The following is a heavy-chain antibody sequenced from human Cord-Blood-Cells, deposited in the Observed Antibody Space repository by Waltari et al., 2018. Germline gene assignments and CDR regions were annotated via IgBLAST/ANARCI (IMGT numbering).Heavy chain of an antibody. Sequence: QLQLQESGPGLVKPSETLSLTCTVSGGSISSSSYYWGWIRQPPGKGLEWIGSIYYSGSTYDNPSLKRRVTISVDTSKNQFSLKLSSVTAADTAVYYCARQTAYYYDSSGYYFDWFDPWGQGTLVTVSS. J-gene: IGHJ5*02. CDR1: GGSISSSSYY. V-gene: IGHV4-39*01. CDR2: IYYSGST. D-gene: IGHD3-22*01. CDR3: ARQTAYYYDSSGYYFDWFDP.